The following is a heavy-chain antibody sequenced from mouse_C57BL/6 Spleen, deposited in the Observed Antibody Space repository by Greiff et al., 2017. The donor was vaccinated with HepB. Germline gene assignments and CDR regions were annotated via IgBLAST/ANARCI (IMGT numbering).Heavy chain of an antibody. V-gene: IGHV5-17*01. Sequence: DVQLQESGGGLVKPGGSLKLSCAASGFTFSDYGMHWVRQAPEKGLEWVAYISSGSSTIYYADTVKGRFTISRDNAKNTLFLQMTSLRSEDTAMYYCATDGYYDRYFDVWGTGTTVTVSS. CDR3: ATDGYYDRYFDV. D-gene: IGHD2-3*01. CDR1: GFTFSDYG. CDR2: ISSGSSTI. J-gene: IGHJ1*03.